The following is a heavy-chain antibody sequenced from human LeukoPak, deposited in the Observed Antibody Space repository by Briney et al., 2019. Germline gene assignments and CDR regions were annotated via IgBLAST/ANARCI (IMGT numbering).Heavy chain of an antibody. V-gene: IGHV4-61*02. J-gene: IGHJ5*02. CDR1: GGSISSGSYY. Sequence: SETLSLTCTVSGGSISSGSYYWSWIRQPAGTGLEWIGRIYTSGSTNYNPSLKSRVTISVDTSKNQFSLKLSSVTAADTAVYYCARDYSGSYDHWGQGTLVTVSS. CDR2: IYTSGST. D-gene: IGHD1-26*01. CDR3: ARDYSGSYDH.